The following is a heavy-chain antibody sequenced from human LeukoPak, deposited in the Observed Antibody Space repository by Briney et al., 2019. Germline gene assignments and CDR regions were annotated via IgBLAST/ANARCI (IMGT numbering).Heavy chain of an antibody. D-gene: IGHD6-25*01. CDR2: IYYSGTT. V-gene: IGHV4-39*01. Sequence: PSETLSLTCTVSGGSISSSSYHWGWIRQPPGKGLEWIGSIYYSGTTYYNPSLKSRVTISVDTSKNQFSLKVSSVTAADTAVYYCATTYDYTSSGYDYWGHGSLVTVSS. J-gene: IGHJ4*01. CDR1: GGSISSSSYH. CDR3: ATTYDYTSSGYDY.